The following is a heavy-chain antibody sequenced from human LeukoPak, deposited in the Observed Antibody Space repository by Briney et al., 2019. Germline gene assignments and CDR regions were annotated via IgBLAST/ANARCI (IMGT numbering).Heavy chain of an antibody. V-gene: IGHV3-23*01. Sequence: PGGSLRLSCAASGLTFSSYAMSWVRQAPGKGLEWVSGISGSGGSTYYADPLKGRFTTSRDNYKNTPYLQMNSLRAEHTAAYYCATSGSQRPHYLVQGT. CDR1: GLTFSSYA. J-gene: IGHJ4*02. CDR3: ATSGSQRPHY. CDR2: ISGSGGST. D-gene: IGHD3-10*01.